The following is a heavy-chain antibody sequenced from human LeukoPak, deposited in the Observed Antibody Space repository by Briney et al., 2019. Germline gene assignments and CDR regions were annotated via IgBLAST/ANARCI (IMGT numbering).Heavy chain of an antibody. V-gene: IGHV3-30-3*01. CDR1: GFTFSSYA. Sequence: GGSLRLSCAASGFTFSSYAMHWVRQAPGKGLEWVAVISYDGSNKYYADSVKGRFTISSDNSKNTLYLQMNSLRAEDTAVYYCASIVVVTATLDAFDIWGQGTMVTVPS. J-gene: IGHJ3*02. CDR3: ASIVVVTATLDAFDI. D-gene: IGHD2-21*02. CDR2: ISYDGSNK.